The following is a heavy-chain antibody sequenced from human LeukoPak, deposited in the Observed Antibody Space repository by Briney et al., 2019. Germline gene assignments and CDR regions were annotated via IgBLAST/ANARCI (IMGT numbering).Heavy chain of an antibody. V-gene: IGHV3-9*01. J-gene: IGHJ6*02. D-gene: IGHD6-6*01. Sequence: GGSLRLSCAASGFTFDDYAMHWVRHAPGKGLEWVSGISWNSGSIGYADSVKGRFTISRDNAKNSLYLQMNSLRAEDTALYYCAKAEYGSSPDYYYYYGMDVWGQGTTVTVSS. CDR2: ISWNSGSI. CDR3: AKAEYGSSPDYYYYYGMDV. CDR1: GFTFDDYA.